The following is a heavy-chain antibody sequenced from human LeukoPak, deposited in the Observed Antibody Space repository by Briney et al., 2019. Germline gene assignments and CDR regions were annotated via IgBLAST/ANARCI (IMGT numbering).Heavy chain of an antibody. J-gene: IGHJ4*02. D-gene: IGHD6-13*01. CDR3: AAGLAAAGPFDY. CDR2: IYTSGST. Sequence: RSETLSLTCTVSGGSISSYYWSWIRQPAGKGVEWIGRIYTSGSTNYNPSLKSRVTMSVDTSKNQFSLKLSSVTAADAAVYYCAAGLAAAGPFDYWGQGTLVTVSS. V-gene: IGHV4-4*07. CDR1: GGSISSYY.